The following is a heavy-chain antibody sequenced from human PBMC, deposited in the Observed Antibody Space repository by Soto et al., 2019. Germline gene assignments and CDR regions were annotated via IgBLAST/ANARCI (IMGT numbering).Heavy chain of an antibody. J-gene: IGHJ6*02. CDR2: INPSGGST. CDR1: GYTFTSYY. Sequence: ASVKVSCKASGYTFTSYYMHWVRQAPGQGLEWMGIINPSGGSTSYAQKFQGRVTMTRDTSTSTVYMELRSLSSEDTAVYYCARDPFVGGFDSNSGYYYYGMDVWGQGTTVTVSS. CDR3: ARDPFVGGFDSNSGYYYYGMDV. D-gene: IGHD4-4*01. V-gene: IGHV1-46*01.